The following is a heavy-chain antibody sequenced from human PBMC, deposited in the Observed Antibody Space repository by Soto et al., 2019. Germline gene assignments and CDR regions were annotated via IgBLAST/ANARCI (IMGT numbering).Heavy chain of an antibody. J-gene: IGHJ4*02. D-gene: IGHD5-12*01. CDR3: ARHAGKEMATTYFDY. CDR2: IYYSGST. V-gene: IGHV4-39*01. Sequence: QLLESGPGLVKPSETLSLTCTVSGGSISSSSYYWGWIHQPPGKGLEWIGSIYYSGSTYYNPSLKSRVTISVDTSKNQFSLKLSSVTAEDTAVYYCARHAGKEMATTYFDYWGQGTLVTVSS. CDR1: GGSISSSSYY.